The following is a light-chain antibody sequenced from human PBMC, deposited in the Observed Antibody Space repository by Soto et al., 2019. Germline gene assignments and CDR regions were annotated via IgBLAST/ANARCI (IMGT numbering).Light chain of an antibody. CDR1: SSDVGGYKY. V-gene: IGLV2-11*01. CDR2: DVS. J-gene: IGLJ2*01. CDR3: CSYAGSYTLI. Sequence: QSVLTQPRSVSGSPGQSVTISCTGSSSDVGGYKYVSWYQQHPGKVPKLMIYDVSKRPSGVPDRFSGSKSGNTASLTISGLQAEDEADYYCCSYAGSYTLIFGGGTKLTVL.